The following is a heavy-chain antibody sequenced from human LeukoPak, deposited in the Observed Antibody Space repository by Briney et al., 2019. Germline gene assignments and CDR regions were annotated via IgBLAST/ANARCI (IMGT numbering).Heavy chain of an antibody. CDR1: GYTFNNYG. J-gene: IGHJ5*02. CDR2: ISVYNGNT. Sequence: GASVKVSCKASGYTFNNYGITWVRQAPGQGLEWMGWISVYNGNTNYVQKPQGRLAMTTDTSTSTAYMERRSLRSDDTAVYYCAREDYGDSKGRFDPWGKGTLVTVSP. CDR3: AREDYGDSKGRFDP. V-gene: IGHV1-18*01. D-gene: IGHD4-17*01.